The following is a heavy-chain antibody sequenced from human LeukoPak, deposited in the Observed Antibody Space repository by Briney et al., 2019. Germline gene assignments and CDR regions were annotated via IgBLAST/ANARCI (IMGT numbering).Heavy chain of an antibody. Sequence: GGSLRLSCAASGFSFMNAWMIWVRQAPGKGLEWVGRIKSNADGGTPDYAAPARGRFTISRDDSKNTLYLQMNSLETEDTAVYYCTTFYHEYSPYWGRGTLVTVSS. CDR1: GFSFMNAW. CDR3: TTFYHEYSPY. J-gene: IGHJ4*02. V-gene: IGHV3-15*01. D-gene: IGHD2/OR15-2a*01. CDR2: IKSNADGGTP.